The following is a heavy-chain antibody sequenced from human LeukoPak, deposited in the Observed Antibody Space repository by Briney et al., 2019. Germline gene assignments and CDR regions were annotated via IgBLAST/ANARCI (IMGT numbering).Heavy chain of an antibody. CDR3: ARTDYYYDSSGYTRSDAFDI. Sequence: PSQTLSLTCAVSGGSISSGGYSWSWIRQPPGKGLEWIGYIYHSGSTYYNPSLKSRVTISVDRSKNQFSLKLSSVTAADTAVYCCARTDYYYDSSGYTRSDAFDIWGQGTMVTVSS. J-gene: IGHJ3*02. D-gene: IGHD3-22*01. V-gene: IGHV4-30-2*01. CDR1: GGSISSGGYS. CDR2: IYHSGST.